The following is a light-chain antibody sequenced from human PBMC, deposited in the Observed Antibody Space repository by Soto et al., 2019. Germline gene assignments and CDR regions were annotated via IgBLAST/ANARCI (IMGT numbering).Light chain of an antibody. CDR3: QQYGSSPPWT. CDR1: QSVSSSY. J-gene: IGKJ1*01. V-gene: IGKV3-20*01. Sequence: EIGLTQSPGTLSLSPGDRATLSCRASQSVSSSYLAWHQQNPGQAPRLLIYGASSRATGIPDRFSGSGSGTDFTRTISRLEPEDFAVYYCQQYGSSPPWTFGQGTKVEIK. CDR2: GAS.